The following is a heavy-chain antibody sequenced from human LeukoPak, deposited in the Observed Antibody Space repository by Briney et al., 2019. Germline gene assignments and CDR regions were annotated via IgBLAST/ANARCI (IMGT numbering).Heavy chain of an antibody. CDR3: ARLLFWSGYFGRAGYMDV. J-gene: IGHJ6*03. D-gene: IGHD3-3*01. V-gene: IGHV7-4-1*02. Sequence: ASVKVSCKASGYTFTSYAMNWVRQAPGQGLEWMGWINTNTGNPTYAQGFTGRFVFSLDTSVSTAYLQISSLKAEDTAVYYCARLLFWSGYFGRAGYMDVWGKGTTVTVSS. CDR2: INTNTGNP. CDR1: GYTFTSYA.